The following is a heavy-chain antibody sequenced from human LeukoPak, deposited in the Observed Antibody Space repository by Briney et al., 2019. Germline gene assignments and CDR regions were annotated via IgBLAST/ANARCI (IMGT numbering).Heavy chain of an antibody. CDR3: ARDLRSGYSPEGFSWLDP. CDR2: ISYTGTT. J-gene: IGHJ5*02. D-gene: IGHD5-12*01. CDR1: GGFISEYH. Sequence: SETLSLTCSVSGGFISEYHWSWIRQAPGQGLEWIGYISYTGTTNYNPSLQSRVTISVDTSRNKFSLRLSSVSASDTALDYCARDLRSGYSPEGFSWLDPWGQGTLVTVSS. V-gene: IGHV4-59*01.